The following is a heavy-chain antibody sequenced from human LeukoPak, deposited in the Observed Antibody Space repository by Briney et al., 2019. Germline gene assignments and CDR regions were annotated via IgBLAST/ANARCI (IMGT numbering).Heavy chain of an antibody. CDR3: AREVEDSGFDF. CDR1: GGSISSGSYY. V-gene: IGHV4-61*02. CDR2: MYTSGSS. J-gene: IGHJ4*02. Sequence: PSETLSLTCTVSGGSISSGSYYWSWIRQPAGKGLEWIGRMYTSGSSNYNPSLKSRVTISLDTSKNQFSPKLSSVTVADTAVYYCAREVEDSGFDFWGQGTLVTVSS. D-gene: IGHD2-2*01.